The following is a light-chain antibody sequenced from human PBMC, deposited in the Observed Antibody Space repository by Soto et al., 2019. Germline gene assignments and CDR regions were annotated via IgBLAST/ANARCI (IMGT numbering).Light chain of an antibody. CDR3: QQYGRSRT. J-gene: IGKJ1*01. CDR2: ATS. V-gene: IGKV3-20*01. Sequence: IGVPRSAAPLSVSPGERATIFCSASQRISPNLAWYQQKPVQAPRLLIYATSSRATGIPDRFSGSGSGTEFTLTISMLAPEDFAVYYCQQYGRSRTFGQGTKVDIK. CDR1: QRISPN.